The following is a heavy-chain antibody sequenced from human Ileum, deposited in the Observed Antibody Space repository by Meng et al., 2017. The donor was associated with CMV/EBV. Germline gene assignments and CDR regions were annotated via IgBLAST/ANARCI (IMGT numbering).Heavy chain of an antibody. CDR1: GFTFSGHW. Sequence: EVQLVESGGGLVQPGESLRLSCAASGFTFSGHWMHWVRQAPGKGLVWVSRINADGSSINYADSVKGRFTISRDNAKNTLYLQMSSLSTEDTADYYCTRGVNAAYGLFDYWGQGALVTVYS. J-gene: IGHJ4*02. CDR3: TRGVNAAYGLFDY. V-gene: IGHV3-74*01. D-gene: IGHD4-17*01. CDR2: INADGSSI.